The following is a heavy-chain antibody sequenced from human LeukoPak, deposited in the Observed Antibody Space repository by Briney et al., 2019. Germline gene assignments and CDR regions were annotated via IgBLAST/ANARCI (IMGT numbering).Heavy chain of an antibody. Sequence: SVKVSCKASGGAFSSYAISWVRQAPGQGLEWMGGIIPIFGTANYAQKFQGRVTITADESTSTAYMELSSLRSEDTAVYYCATGDGFGVLDYWGQGTLVTVSS. CDR3: ATGDGFGVLDY. CDR2: IIPIFGTA. J-gene: IGHJ4*02. D-gene: IGHD3-10*01. CDR1: GGAFSSYA. V-gene: IGHV1-69*01.